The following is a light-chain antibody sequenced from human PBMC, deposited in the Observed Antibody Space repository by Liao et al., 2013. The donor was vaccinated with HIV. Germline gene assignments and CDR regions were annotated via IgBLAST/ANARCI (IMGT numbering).Light chain of an antibody. CDR1: NIGNRR. J-gene: IGLJ2*01. Sequence: SYVLTQAPSVSVAPGTTARITCEGINIGNRRVHWYQQKTGQAPVMVMSYDSERPSGIPERFSGSNSGNTATLIISGTQAMDEADYYCQAWDSSTALFGGGTKLTVL. CDR2: YDS. V-gene: IGLV3-21*01. CDR3: QAWDSSTAL.